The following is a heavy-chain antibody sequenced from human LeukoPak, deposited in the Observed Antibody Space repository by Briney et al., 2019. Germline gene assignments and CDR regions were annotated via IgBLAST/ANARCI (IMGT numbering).Heavy chain of an antibody. Sequence: GGTLRLSCAASGFTFSSFGMSWVRQAPGKGLEWVSSISSSSSYIYYADSVKGRFTISRDNAKNSLYLQMNSLRAEDTAVYYCARDCITIFGVADYWGQGTLVTVSS. V-gene: IGHV3-21*01. CDR2: ISSSSSYI. CDR3: ARDCITIFGVADY. CDR1: GFTFSSFG. J-gene: IGHJ4*02. D-gene: IGHD3-3*01.